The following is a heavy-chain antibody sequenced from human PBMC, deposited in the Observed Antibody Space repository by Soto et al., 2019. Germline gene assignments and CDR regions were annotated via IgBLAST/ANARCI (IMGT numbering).Heavy chain of an antibody. V-gene: IGHV4-30-2*01. CDR2: IYHSGST. CDR1: GGSISSGGYS. D-gene: IGHD5-18*01. CDR3: ASFGYSYGYFDY. Sequence: LSLTCAVSGGSISSGGYSWSWIRQPPGKGLEWIGYIYHSGSTYYNPSLKSRVTVSVDRSKNQFSLKLSSVTAADTAVYYCASFGYSYGYFDYWGQGTLVTVSS. J-gene: IGHJ4*02.